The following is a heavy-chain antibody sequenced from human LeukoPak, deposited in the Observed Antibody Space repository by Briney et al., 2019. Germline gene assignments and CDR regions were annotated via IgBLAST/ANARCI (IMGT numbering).Heavy chain of an antibody. CDR1: GSSFILHL. J-gene: IGHJ5*02. Sequence: GESLIFSPQSSGSSFILHLISWVRQMPGKGLEWMGRIDPSDSYTNYSPSFQGHVTISADKSISTAYLQWSSLQASDTAMYYCAGRGVGYINWFDPWGQGTLVTVSS. D-gene: IGHD5-18*01. CDR2: IDPSDSYT. CDR3: AGRGVGYINWFDP. V-gene: IGHV5-10-1*01.